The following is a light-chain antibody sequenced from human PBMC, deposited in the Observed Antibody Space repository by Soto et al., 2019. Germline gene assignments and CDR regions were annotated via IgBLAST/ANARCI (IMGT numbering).Light chain of an antibody. J-gene: IGKJ3*01. CDR1: QSISSY. V-gene: IGKV1-39*01. CDR3: QQSYRTPFT. CDR2: AAS. Sequence: DIQMTQSPSSLSASVGDRVTITCRASQSISSYLNWYQQKPGKAPKLLIYAASSLQSGVPSRFSGSGSGTDFSLTISSLQPEDFAAYYCQQSYRTPFTFGPGTKVAIK.